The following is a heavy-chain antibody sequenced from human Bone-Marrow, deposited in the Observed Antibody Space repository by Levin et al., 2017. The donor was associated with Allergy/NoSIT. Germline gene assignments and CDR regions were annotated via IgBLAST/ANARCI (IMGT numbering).Heavy chain of an antibody. CDR1: GFTFRDYG. CDR2: ISSKTYGATP. D-gene: IGHD5-24*01. CDR3: TREEMTTVFGPEHGMDV. J-gene: IGHJ6*02. V-gene: IGHV3-49*04. Sequence: GESLKISCAGSGFTFRDYGVSWVRQAPGKGLEWVGFISSKTYGATPEYAASVQGRFTISRDDSKSIAHLQLNSLKTEDTAVYYCTREEMTTVFGPEHGMDVWGQGTTVTVSS.